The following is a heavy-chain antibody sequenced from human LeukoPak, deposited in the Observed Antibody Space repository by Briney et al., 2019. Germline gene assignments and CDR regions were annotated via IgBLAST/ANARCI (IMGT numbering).Heavy chain of an antibody. CDR3: ARDDNWGFDY. CDR2: ISGRGSGLGSGN. Sequence: PGGTLRLSCAASGFVFSDYSMNWVRQAPGKGLAWVANISGRGSGLGSGNYYADSVKGRFTISRDNAKTSLYLQMNSLRAEDTAFYYCARDDNWGFDYWGQGALVTVSS. J-gene: IGHJ4*02. D-gene: IGHD7-27*01. V-gene: IGHV3-48*04. CDR1: GFVFSDYS.